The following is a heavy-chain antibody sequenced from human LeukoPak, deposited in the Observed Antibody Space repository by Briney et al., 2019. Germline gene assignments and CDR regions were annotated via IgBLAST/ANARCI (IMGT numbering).Heavy chain of an antibody. CDR2: IYTSGST. V-gene: IGHV4-61*02. J-gene: IGHJ4*02. CDR1: GNSISSGDNY. CDR3: ARQQIYVGTGVVDYFDY. D-gene: IGHD3-3*01. Sequence: PSQTLSLTCTVSGNSISSGDNYWSWIRQPAGKGLEWIGRIYTSGSTNYNPSLKSRVTISVDTSKNQFSLKLRSVTAADTAIYYCARQQIYVGTGVVDYFDYWGQGILVTVSS.